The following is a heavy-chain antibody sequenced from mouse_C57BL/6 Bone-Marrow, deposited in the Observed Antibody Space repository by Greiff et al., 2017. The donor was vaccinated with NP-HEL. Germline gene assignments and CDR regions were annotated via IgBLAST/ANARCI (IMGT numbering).Heavy chain of an antibody. V-gene: IGHV1-81*01. CDR3: ARGGTYDNSGWYFEV. D-gene: IGHD2-1*01. Sequence: QVQLQQSGAELARPGASVKLSCKASGYTFTSYGISWVKQRTGQGLEWIGEIYPRSGNTYYNEKFKGKATLTADKSSSTAYMGLRSLTSEDSAVYFCARGGTYDNSGWYFEVGGTGTTVTVSS. CDR2: IYPRSGNT. CDR1: GYTFTSYG. J-gene: IGHJ1*03.